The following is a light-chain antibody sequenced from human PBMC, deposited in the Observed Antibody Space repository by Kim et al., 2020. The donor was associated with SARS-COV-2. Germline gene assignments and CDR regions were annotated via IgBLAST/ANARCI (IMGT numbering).Light chain of an antibody. V-gene: IGKV3-20*01. CDR2: GAS. CDR1: QSVSSSN. J-gene: IGKJ3*01. Sequence: EIVLTQSPGTLSLSPGERATLSCRASQSVSSSNLAWYQQKPGQAPRLLIYGASSRATGSPDRFSGSGSGTDFTLTISRLEPQEFAVYYCQQYSSTTRFTFGPGTKVDIK. CDR3: QQYSSTTRFT.